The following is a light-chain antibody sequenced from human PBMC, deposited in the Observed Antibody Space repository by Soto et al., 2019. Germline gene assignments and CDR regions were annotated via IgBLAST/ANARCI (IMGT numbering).Light chain of an antibody. V-gene: IGKV3-15*01. CDR2: AAS. J-gene: IGKJ1*01. CDR3: QQSDKWPPT. CDR1: PSVSGS. Sequence: EIVMTQSPSTLSVSPGERATLSCRASPSVSGSFAWYQPKPGQAPRLLLYAASTRAIGSPGRFSGSGSGTEFTLSSSSLQSEYFAVYYCQQSDKWPPTCGQGTKGDI.